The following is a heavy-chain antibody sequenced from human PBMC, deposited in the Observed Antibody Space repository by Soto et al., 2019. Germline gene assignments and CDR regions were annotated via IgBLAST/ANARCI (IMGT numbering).Heavy chain of an antibody. D-gene: IGHD6-19*01. CDR3: ARAVAVAGRRAYYYGMDV. V-gene: IGHV1-46*01. J-gene: IGHJ6*02. Sequence: QVQLVQSGAEVKKPGASVKVSCKASRYTFTSYYMHWVRQAPGQGLEWMGIINPSGGSTSYAQKFQGRVTMTRDTSTSTVYMELSSLRSEDTAVYYCARAVAVAGRRAYYYGMDVWGQGTTVTVSS. CDR2: INPSGGST. CDR1: RYTFTSYY.